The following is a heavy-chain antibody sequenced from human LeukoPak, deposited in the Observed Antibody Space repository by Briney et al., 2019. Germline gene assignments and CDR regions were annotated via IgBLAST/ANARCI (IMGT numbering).Heavy chain of an antibody. J-gene: IGHJ4*02. CDR2: IYYSGST. D-gene: IGHD6-19*01. V-gene: IGHV4-39*07. CDR3: ARVIAVAGTFDY. Sequence: PSETLSLTCTVSGGSISSSSYYWGWIRQPPGKGLEWIGSIYYSGSTDYNPSLQSRVTISVDTSKNQFSLKLSSVTAADTAVYYCARVIAVAGTFDYWGQGTLVTVSS. CDR1: GGSISSSSYY.